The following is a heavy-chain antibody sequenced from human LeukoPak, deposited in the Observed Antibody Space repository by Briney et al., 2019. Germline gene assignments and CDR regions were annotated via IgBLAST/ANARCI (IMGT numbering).Heavy chain of an antibody. Sequence: ASVKVSCKASGYSFTGYYIHWVRQAPGQGLEWMGWINPNSGGTKYAQKFQGRLTMTRDTSISTANMELSRLRSDDTAEYYCARERTTVVTLDYYYGMDVWGQGTTVTVSS. J-gene: IGHJ6*02. CDR2: INPNSGGT. CDR1: GYSFTGYY. CDR3: ARERTTVVTLDYYYGMDV. D-gene: IGHD4-23*01. V-gene: IGHV1-2*02.